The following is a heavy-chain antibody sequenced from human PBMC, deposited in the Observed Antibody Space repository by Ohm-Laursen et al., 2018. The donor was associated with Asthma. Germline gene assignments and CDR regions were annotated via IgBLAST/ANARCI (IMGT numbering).Heavy chain of an antibody. CDR3: AKFGRDYRSHGMDV. D-gene: IGHD4-11*01. CDR2: IKEDGSEE. J-gene: IGHJ6*02. Sequence: SLRLSCVASGLTFSSYWMTWVRQAPGKGPEWVAHIKEDGSEESYLASVKGRFTISRDNAKNSLYLQMNSLRAEDTAVYYCAKFGRDYRSHGMDVWGQGTTVTVSS. V-gene: IGHV3-7*05. CDR1: GLTFSSYW.